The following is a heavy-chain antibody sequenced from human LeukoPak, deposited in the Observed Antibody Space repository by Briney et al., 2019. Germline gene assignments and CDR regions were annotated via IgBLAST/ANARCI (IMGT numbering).Heavy chain of an antibody. V-gene: IGHV3-33*01. D-gene: IGHD3-22*01. CDR2: IWYDGGNK. CDR3: ARAGHYYDSSGYLLGY. Sequence: GGSLRLSCAASGFTFSSYGMHWVRQAPGKGLEGVAVIWYDGGNKYYPDSVKGRFTISRDNSKNTLYLQMNSLRAEDTAVYYCARAGHYYDSSGYLLGYWGQGTLDTVSS. J-gene: IGHJ4*02. CDR1: GFTFSSYG.